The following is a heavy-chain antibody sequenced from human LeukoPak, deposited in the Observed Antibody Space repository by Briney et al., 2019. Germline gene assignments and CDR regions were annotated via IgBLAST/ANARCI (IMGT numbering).Heavy chain of an antibody. CDR1: GYTLTELS. V-gene: IGHV1-24*01. CDR2: FDPEDGET. D-gene: IGHD6-13*01. Sequence: GASVKVSCKVSGYTLTELSMHWVRQAPGKGLEWMGGFDPEDGETIYAQKFQGRVTMTEDTSTDTAYMELSSLRSEDTAVYYCAYFRGGSSWPDAFDIWGQGTMVTVSS. J-gene: IGHJ3*02. CDR3: AYFRGGSSWPDAFDI.